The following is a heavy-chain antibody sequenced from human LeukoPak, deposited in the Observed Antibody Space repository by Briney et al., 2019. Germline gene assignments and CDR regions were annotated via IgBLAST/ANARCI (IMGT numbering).Heavy chain of an antibody. CDR1: GGSISSYH. CDR3: ASISSGWYRDAFDI. J-gene: IGHJ3*02. V-gene: IGHV4-59*08. Sequence: NPSETLSLTCTVSGGSISSYHWSWIRQPPGKGLEWIGYIYDSGSTNYNPSLKSRVTISVDTSKNQFSLKLSSVTAADTAVYYCASISSGWYRDAFDIWGQGTMVTVSS. D-gene: IGHD6-19*01. CDR2: IYDSGST.